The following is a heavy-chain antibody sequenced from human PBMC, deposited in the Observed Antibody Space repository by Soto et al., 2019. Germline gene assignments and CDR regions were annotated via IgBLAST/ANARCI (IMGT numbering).Heavy chain of an antibody. V-gene: IGHV3-30*18. Sequence: GGSLRLSCAASGFTFSSYGMHWVRQAPGKGLEWVAVISYDGSNKYYADSVKGRFTISRDNSKNTLYLQMNSLRAEDTAVYYCAKETVTYHYYGMDVWGQGTTVTVSS. CDR2: ISYDGSNK. CDR3: AKETVTYHYYGMDV. J-gene: IGHJ6*02. D-gene: IGHD4-17*01. CDR1: GFTFSSYG.